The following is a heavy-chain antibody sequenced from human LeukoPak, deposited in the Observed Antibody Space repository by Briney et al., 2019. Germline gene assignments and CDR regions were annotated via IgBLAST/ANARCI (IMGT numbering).Heavy chain of an antibody. Sequence: SETLSLTCTVSGGSISSSSYYWGWIRQPPGKGLEWIGSIYYSGSTYYNPSLKSRVTISVDTSKNQFSLKLSSVTAADTAVYYCARRNEVWTPFTFDIWGQGTMVTVSS. CDR2: IYYSGST. D-gene: IGHD1-1*01. CDR1: GGSISSSSYY. V-gene: IGHV4-39*01. CDR3: ARRNEVWTPFTFDI. J-gene: IGHJ3*02.